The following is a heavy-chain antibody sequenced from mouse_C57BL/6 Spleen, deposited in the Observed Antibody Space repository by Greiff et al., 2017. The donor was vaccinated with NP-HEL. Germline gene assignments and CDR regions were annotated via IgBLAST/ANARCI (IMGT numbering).Heavy chain of an antibody. CDR1: GYSITSGYY. V-gene: IGHV3-6*01. Sequence: EVKLQESGPGLVKPSQSLSLTCSVTGYSITSGYYWNWIRQFPGNKLEWMGYISYDGSNNYNPSLKNRISITRDTSKNQFFLKLNSVTTEDTATYYCARDGEFPFAYWGQGTLVTVSA. J-gene: IGHJ3*01. CDR3: ARDGEFPFAY. CDR2: ISYDGSN.